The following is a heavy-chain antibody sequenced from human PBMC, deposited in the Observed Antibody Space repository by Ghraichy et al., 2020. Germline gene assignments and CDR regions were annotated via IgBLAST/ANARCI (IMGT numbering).Heavy chain of an antibody. Sequence: GESLRLSCAASGFTFSSYAMSWVRQAPGKGLEWVSAISGSGGSTYYADSVKGRFTISRDNSKNTLYLQMNSLRAEDTAVYYCAKPPYNWNDDLYYYGMDVWGQGTTVTVSS. J-gene: IGHJ6*02. V-gene: IGHV3-23*01. CDR1: GFTFSSYA. CDR2: ISGSGGST. CDR3: AKPPYNWNDDLYYYGMDV. D-gene: IGHD1-1*01.